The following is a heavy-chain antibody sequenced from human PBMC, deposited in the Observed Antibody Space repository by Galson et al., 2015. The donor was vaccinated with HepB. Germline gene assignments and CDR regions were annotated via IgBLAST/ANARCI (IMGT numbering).Heavy chain of an antibody. V-gene: IGHV3-30*03. CDR2: ISYDGSIK. CDR1: GFTFSSYG. Sequence: SLRLSCAASGFTFSSYGMHWVRQAPGKGLEWVAIISYDGSIKYYADSVKGRFTISRDNSKNMLYMQMNSLKIEDTAVYYCARKPVGLPWYFDLWGRGTLVSVSP. J-gene: IGHJ2*01. CDR3: ARKPVGLPWYFDL.